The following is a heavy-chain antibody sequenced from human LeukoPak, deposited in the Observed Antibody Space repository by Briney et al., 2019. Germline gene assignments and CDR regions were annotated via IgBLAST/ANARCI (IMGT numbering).Heavy chain of an antibody. J-gene: IGHJ4*02. CDR1: GYTFTSYG. CDR3: ARVPDTIMIVVATHDY. CDR2: ISAYNGNT. V-gene: IGHV1-18*01. Sequence: ASVKVSCKASGYTFTSYGTSWVRQAPGQGLEWMGWISAYNGNTNYAQKLQGRVTMTTDTSTSTAYMELRSLRSDDTAVYYCARVPDTIMIVVATHDYWGQGTLVTVSS. D-gene: IGHD3-22*01.